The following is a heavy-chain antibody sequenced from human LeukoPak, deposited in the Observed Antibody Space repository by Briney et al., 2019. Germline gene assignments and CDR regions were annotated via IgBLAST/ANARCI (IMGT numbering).Heavy chain of an antibody. CDR2: IIPILGIA. CDR3: ARALPGKGWFDP. D-gene: IGHD1-14*01. J-gene: IGHJ5*02. V-gene: IGHV1-69*04. Sequence: SVKASCKASGGTFSSYAISWVRQAPGQGLEWMGRIIPILGIANYAQKFQGRVTITADKSTSTAYMELSSLRSEDTAVYYCARALPGKGWFDPWGQGTLVTVSS. CDR1: GGTFSSYA.